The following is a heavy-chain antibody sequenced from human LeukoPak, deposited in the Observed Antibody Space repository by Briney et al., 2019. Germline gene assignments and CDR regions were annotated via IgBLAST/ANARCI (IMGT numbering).Heavy chain of an antibody. D-gene: IGHD3-22*01. Sequence: ASVKVSCKASGYTFTSSGISWVRQAPGQGLEWMGRISAYNGNTNYAQKLQGRVTMTTDTSTSTAYMELRSLRSDDTAVYYCARDHVIVGDDAFDIWGQGTMVTVSS. CDR3: ARDHVIVGDDAFDI. CDR1: GYTFTSSG. CDR2: ISAYNGNT. V-gene: IGHV1-18*01. J-gene: IGHJ3*02.